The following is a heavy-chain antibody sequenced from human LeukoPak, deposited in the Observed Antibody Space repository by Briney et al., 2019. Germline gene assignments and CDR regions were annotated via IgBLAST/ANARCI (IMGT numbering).Heavy chain of an antibody. CDR3: ATAPPHYYDSSGYGY. V-gene: IGHV1-69*04. D-gene: IGHD3-22*01. CDR1: GGTFSSYA. J-gene: IGHJ4*02. Sequence: GASVKVSCKASGGTFSSYAISWVRQAPGQGLEWMGRIIPILGIANYAQKFQGRVTITADKSTSTAYMELSSLRSEDTAVYYCATAPPHYYDSSGYGYWGQGTLVTVSS. CDR2: IIPILGIA.